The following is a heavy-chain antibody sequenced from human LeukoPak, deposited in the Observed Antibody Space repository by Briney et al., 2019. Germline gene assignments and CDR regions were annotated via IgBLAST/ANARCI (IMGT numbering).Heavy chain of an antibody. J-gene: IGHJ6*03. Sequence: SETLSLTCTVSGGSISSYYWSWIRQPAGKGLEWIGRIYTSGSTNYNPSLKSRVTMSVDTSKNRFSLKLSSVTAADTAVYYCARDGYSGYDSHYYMDVWGKGTTVTVSS. V-gene: IGHV4-4*07. CDR2: IYTSGST. CDR3: ARDGYSGYDSHYYMDV. CDR1: GGSISSYY. D-gene: IGHD5-12*01.